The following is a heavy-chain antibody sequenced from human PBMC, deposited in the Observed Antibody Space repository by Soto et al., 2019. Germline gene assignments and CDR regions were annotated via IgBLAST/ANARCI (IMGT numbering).Heavy chain of an antibody. D-gene: IGHD1-26*01. CDR1: GYTFTSYY. CDR2: INPSGGST. V-gene: IGHV1-46*01. J-gene: IGHJ4*02. CDR3: ARERVNVLSMWEIRDY. Sequence: ASVKVSYKASGYTFTSYYMHWVRQAPGQGLEWMGIINPSGGSTSYAQKFQGRVTMTRDTSTSTVYMELSSLRSEDTAVYYCARERVNVLSMWEIRDYWGQGTLVTVSS.